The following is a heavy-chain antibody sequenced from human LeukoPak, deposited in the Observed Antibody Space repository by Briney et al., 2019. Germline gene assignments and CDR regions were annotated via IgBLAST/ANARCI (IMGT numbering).Heavy chain of an antibody. CDR3: TRVYSSGWTY. Sequence: GGSLRLSCAASGFIFSAYEMNWVRQAPGKGLEWVSYISSSGSTIYYADSVKGRFTISRDNAKKSLYLQMNSLRAEDTAVYYCTRVYSSGWTYWGQGTLVTVSS. CDR2: ISSSGSTI. CDR1: GFIFSAYE. J-gene: IGHJ4*02. D-gene: IGHD6-19*01. V-gene: IGHV3-48*03.